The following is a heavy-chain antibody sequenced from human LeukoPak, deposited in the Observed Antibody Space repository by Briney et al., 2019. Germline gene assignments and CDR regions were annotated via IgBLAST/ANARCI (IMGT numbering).Heavy chain of an antibody. J-gene: IGHJ4*02. CDR2: INPSGGST. Sequence: ASVKVSCKASGYTFTSYYMHWVRQAPGQGLEWTGIINPSGGSTSYAQKFQGRVTMTRDTSTSTVYMELSSLRSEDTAVYYCARDLTYDILTGYYLVYWGQGTLVTVSS. V-gene: IGHV1-46*01. CDR1: GYTFTSYY. D-gene: IGHD3-9*01. CDR3: ARDLTYDILTGYYLVY.